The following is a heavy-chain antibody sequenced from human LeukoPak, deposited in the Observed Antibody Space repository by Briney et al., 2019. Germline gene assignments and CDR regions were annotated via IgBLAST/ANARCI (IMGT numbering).Heavy chain of an antibody. CDR3: AKDGGLHLYYYYNYMDI. V-gene: IGHV3-74*01. CDR2: IKSDGST. CDR1: GFTFSSYW. Sequence: GGSLRLSCAASGFTFSSYWMHWVRQAPGKGLVWASRIKSDGSTNYADSVKGRFTISRDNSKTTLYLQMDSLRSEDTAVYYCAKDGGLHLYYYYNYMDIWGKGTTVTVSS. J-gene: IGHJ6*03. D-gene: IGHD5-24*01.